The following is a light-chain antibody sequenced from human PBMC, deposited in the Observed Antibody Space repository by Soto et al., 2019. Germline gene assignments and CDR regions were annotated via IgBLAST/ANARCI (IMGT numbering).Light chain of an antibody. Sequence: QSVLTQPPSVSGAPGQRVTISCTGSSSNIGAGYDVHWYQQLPGTAPKLLIYGNNNRPSGVPDRFSGSKSGTSASLALTGLQAEDGADYYCQSHAISLSASVFGGGTKLTVL. CDR3: QSHAISLSASV. V-gene: IGLV1-40*01. CDR2: GNN. J-gene: IGLJ2*01. CDR1: SSNIGAGYD.